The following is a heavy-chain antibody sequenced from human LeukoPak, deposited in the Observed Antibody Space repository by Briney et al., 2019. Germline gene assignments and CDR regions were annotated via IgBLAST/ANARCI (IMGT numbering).Heavy chain of an antibody. CDR2: IYFSGTT. J-gene: IGHJ4*02. V-gene: IGHV4-39*02. Sequence: SETLSLTCSVSGDSVRSNIYYWAWIRQPPGKGLEWIGSIYFSGTTYYNPSLKSRVTISIDTSKNQFSLDLTSVTAADTAVYYCTRDIGDFVSDFWGQGTLVTVSS. CDR3: TRDIGDFVSDF. D-gene: IGHD2-21*02. CDR1: GDSVRSNIYY.